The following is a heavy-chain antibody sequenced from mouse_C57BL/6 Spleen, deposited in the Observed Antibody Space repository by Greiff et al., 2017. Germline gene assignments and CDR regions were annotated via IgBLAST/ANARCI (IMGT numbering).Heavy chain of an antibody. J-gene: IGHJ4*01. V-gene: IGHV1-7*01. D-gene: IGHD4-1*01. CDR3: ARSVTGTDYAMDY. Sequence: VQLQQSGAELAKPGASVTLSCKASGYTFTSYWMHWVKQRPGQGLEWIGYINPSRGYTTYKQKFKDKATLTADKSSITAYMQLSSLTYEDSAVYYCARSVTGTDYAMDYWGQGTSVTVSS. CDR1: GYTFTSYW. CDR2: INPSRGYT.